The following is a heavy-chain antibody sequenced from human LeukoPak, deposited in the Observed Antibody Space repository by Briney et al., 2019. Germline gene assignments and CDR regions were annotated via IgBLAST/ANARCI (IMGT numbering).Heavy chain of an antibody. Sequence: PGGSLRLSCAASGFIFSNYGMHWVRQAPGKGLEWVAFIRYDGNNEYYADSVKGRFTISRDNSKNTLYLQMDSLRAEDTAVYYCARGVVVAATFDYWGQGTLVSVSS. D-gene: IGHD2-15*01. CDR1: GFIFSNYG. V-gene: IGHV3-30*02. J-gene: IGHJ4*02. CDR2: IRYDGNNE. CDR3: ARGVVVAATFDY.